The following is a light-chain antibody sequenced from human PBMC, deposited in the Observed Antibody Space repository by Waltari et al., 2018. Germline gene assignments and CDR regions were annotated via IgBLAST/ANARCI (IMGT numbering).Light chain of an antibody. CDR3: AAWDDSLSAWV. CDR1: SSNIGNNY. J-gene: IGLJ3*02. CDR2: KNN. Sequence: QSVLTQAPSASATPGQRVTISCSGSSSNIGNNYVYLYKPPHGTAPKLLIYKNNQRPSGVPDRFPGPQSGSSASLAISGLRSEDEADFYCAAWDDSLSAWVFGGGTKLTVL. V-gene: IGLV1-47*01.